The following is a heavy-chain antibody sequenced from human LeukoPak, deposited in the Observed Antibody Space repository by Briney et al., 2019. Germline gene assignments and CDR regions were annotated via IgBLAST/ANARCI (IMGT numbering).Heavy chain of an antibody. V-gene: IGHV4-59*01. CDR3: ARDGYSGNDGL. CDR1: GGSISSYY. D-gene: IGHD5-12*01. CDR2: IYHSGST. J-gene: IGHJ4*02. Sequence: SETLSLTCAVSGGSISSYYWSWIRQPPGKGLEWIGYIYHSGSTKYNPSLKSRVTISVDTSKNQFSLKMSSVTAADTAVYYCARDGYSGNDGLWGQGTLVTVSS.